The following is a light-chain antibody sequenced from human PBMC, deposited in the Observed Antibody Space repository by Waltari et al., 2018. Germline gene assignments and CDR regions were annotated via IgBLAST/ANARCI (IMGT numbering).Light chain of an antibody. CDR2: DVT. CDR1: PSDIGSYDY. J-gene: IGLJ2*01. V-gene: IGLV2-23*02. Sequence: QSALTQPASVSGSPGPSLTISCTGTPSDIGSYDYVSWYQLHPGKVPKLIIYDVTKRPSGVSQRFSGSKSGNTASLTISGLQAEDEADYYCCSYADSRGVFGGGTTLTVL. CDR3: CSYADSRGV.